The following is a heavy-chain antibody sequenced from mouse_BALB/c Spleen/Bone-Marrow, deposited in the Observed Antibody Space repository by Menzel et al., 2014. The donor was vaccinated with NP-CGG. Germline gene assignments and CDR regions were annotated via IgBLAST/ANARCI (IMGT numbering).Heavy chain of an antibody. CDR3: ARDWLRRAMDY. J-gene: IGHJ4*01. CDR2: IWAGGST. Sequence: VMLVESGPGLVAPSQSLSITCTVSGFSLTSYGVHWVRQPPGKGLEWLGVIWAGGSTNYNSALMSRLSISKDNSKSQVFLKMNSLQTDDTAMYYCARDWLRRAMDYWSQGTSVTVSS. CDR1: GFSLTSYG. D-gene: IGHD2-2*01. V-gene: IGHV2-9*02.